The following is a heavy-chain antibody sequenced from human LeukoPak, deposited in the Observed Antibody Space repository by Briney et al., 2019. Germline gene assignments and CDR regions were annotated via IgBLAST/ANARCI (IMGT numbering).Heavy chain of an antibody. CDR3: ASETIFGVSNAFDI. CDR1: GYSISSGYY. D-gene: IGHD3-3*01. CDR2: IYHSGST. Sequence: KPSETLSLTCAVSGYSISSGYYWGWIRQPPGEGVEWIGSIYHSGSTYYNPSLKSRVTISVDTSKNQFSLKLSSVTAADTAVYYCASETIFGVSNAFDIWGQGTMVTVSS. J-gene: IGHJ3*02. V-gene: IGHV4-38-2*01.